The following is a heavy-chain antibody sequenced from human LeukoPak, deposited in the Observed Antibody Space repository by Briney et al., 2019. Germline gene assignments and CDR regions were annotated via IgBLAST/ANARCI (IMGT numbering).Heavy chain of an antibody. D-gene: IGHD2-2*01. CDR1: GGSISGYY. CDR2: IYYSGGT. J-gene: IGHJ5*02. Sequence: ETLSLTCTVSGGSISGYYWSWIRQPPGRGLEWIGNIYYSGGTKYNPSLKSRVTISVDTSKNQFSLKLTSVTAADTAIYYCARDGPHCSTTSCPGAWFDPWGQGTLVTVSS. V-gene: IGHV4-59*01. CDR3: ARDGPHCSTTSCPGAWFDP.